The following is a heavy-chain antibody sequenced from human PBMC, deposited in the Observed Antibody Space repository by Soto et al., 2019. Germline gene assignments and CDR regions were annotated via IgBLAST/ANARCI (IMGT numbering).Heavy chain of an antibody. CDR3: ARVVPDYVNYFDY. Sequence: SETLSLTCTVSGGSISSYYWSWIRQPPGKGLEWIGYIYYSGSTNYNPSLKSRVTISVDTSKNQFSLKLSSVTAADTAVYYCARVVPDYVNYFDYWGQGTLVTVSS. V-gene: IGHV4-59*12. CDR1: GGSISSYY. J-gene: IGHJ4*02. CDR2: IYYSGST. D-gene: IGHD3-16*01.